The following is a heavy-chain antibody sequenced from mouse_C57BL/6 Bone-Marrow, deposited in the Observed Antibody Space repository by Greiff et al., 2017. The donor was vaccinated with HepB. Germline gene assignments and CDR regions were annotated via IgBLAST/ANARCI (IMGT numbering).Heavy chain of an antibody. CDR1: GYSITSDY. V-gene: IGHV3-8*01. J-gene: IGHJ4*01. D-gene: IGHD1-1*01. CDR2: ISYSGST. Sequence: DVQLQESGPGLAKPSQPLSLTCSVTGYSITSDYWNWIRKFPGNKLEYMGYISYSGSTYYNPSLKSRISITRDTSKNQYYLQLNSVTTEDTATYYCARGDYYGTGLAYAMDYWGQGTSVTVSS. CDR3: ARGDYYGTGLAYAMDY.